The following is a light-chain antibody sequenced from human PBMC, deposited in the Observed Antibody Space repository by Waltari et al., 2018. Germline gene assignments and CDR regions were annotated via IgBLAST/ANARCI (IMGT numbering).Light chain of an antibody. CDR1: QSISSY. Sequence: DIQMTQSPSSLSASVGDRVTITCRASQSISSYLNWYQQKPGKAPKLLICAASSLQSGVPSRFSGSGSGTDFTLTISSLQPEDFATYYCQQSYSTLWTFGQGTKVEIK. CDR3: QQSYSTLWT. J-gene: IGKJ1*01. CDR2: AAS. V-gene: IGKV1-39*01.